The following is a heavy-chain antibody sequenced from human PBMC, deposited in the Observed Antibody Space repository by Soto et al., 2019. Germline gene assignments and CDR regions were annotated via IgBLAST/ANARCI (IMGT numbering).Heavy chain of an antibody. CDR1: GFTFSSYA. CDR2: ISGSGGST. CDR3: AKDRTSYSNSYYFDY. V-gene: IGHV3-23*01. Sequence: PGGSLRLSCAASGFTFSSYAMSWVRQAPGKGLEWVSAISGSGGSTYYADSVKGRFTISRDNSKNTLYLQMNSLRAEDTAVYYCAKDRTSYSNSYYFDYWGQGTLVTVSS. D-gene: IGHD2-15*01. J-gene: IGHJ4*02.